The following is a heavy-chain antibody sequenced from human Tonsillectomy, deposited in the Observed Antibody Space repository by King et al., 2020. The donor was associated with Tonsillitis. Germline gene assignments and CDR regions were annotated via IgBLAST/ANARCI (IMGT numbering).Heavy chain of an antibody. CDR1: GGSFSGYY. V-gene: IGHV4-34*01. CDR2: INHSGST. Sequence: VQLQQWGAGLLKPSETLSLTCAVYGGSFSGYYWSWIRQPPGKGLEWIGEINHSGSTNYNPSLKSRVTISVDTSKNQFSLKLGSVTAADTAVYYCARVRVPPRGPYGMDVWGQGTTVTVSS. J-gene: IGHJ6*02. CDR3: ARVRVPPRGPYGMDV. D-gene: IGHD3-10*01.